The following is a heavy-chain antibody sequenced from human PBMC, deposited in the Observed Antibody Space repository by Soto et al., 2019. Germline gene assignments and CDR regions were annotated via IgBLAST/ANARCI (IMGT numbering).Heavy chain of an antibody. CDR2: INHSGST. CDR1: GGSFSGYY. CDR3: ARDSFSSFWGNFAY. V-gene: IGHV4-34*01. D-gene: IGHD6-6*01. J-gene: IGHJ4*02. Sequence: SETLSLTCAVYGGSFSGYYWSWIRQPPGKGLERIGEINHSGSTNYNPSIKSRVTISVDTSKNQFSLKLSSVTAADTVVYYWARDSFSSFWGNFAYWGQGTLVTVSS.